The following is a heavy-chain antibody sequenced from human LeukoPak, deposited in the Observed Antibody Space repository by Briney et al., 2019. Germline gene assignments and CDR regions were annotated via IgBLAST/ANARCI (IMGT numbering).Heavy chain of an antibody. D-gene: IGHD3-22*01. CDR3: AKTPGYYDSSGLDY. Sequence: GGSLRLSCAASGFTFSSYGMHWVRQAPGKGLEWVAVISYDGSNKYYADSVKGRFTISRDNSKNTLYLQMNSLRAEDTAVYYCAKTPGYYDSSGLDYWGQGTLVTVSS. J-gene: IGHJ4*02. CDR2: ISYDGSNK. CDR1: GFTFSSYG. V-gene: IGHV3-30*18.